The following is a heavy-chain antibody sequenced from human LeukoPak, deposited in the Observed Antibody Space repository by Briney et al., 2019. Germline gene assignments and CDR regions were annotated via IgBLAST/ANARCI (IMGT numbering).Heavy chain of an antibody. V-gene: IGHV3-23*01. CDR2: ISGSGGST. CDR3: ARVSHTVTTYHPDY. J-gene: IGHJ4*02. Sequence: GGSLRLSCAASGFTFSSYAMSWVRQAPGKGLEWVSAISGSGGSTYYADSVKGRFTISRDNAKNSLYLQMNSLRAEDTAVYYCARVSHTVTTYHPDYWGQGTLVTVSS. CDR1: GFTFSSYA. D-gene: IGHD4-17*01.